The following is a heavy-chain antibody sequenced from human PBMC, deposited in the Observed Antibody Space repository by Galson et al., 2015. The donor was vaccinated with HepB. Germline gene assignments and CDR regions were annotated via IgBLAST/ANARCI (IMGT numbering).Heavy chain of an antibody. Sequence: SVKVSCKASGYTFTSYYMHWVRQATGQGLEWMGWMNPNSGNTGYAQKFQGRVTMTRNTSISTAYMELSSLRSEDTAVYYCARGNSPAANSDWFDPWGQGTLVTVSS. CDR3: ARGNSPAANSDWFDP. V-gene: IGHV1-8*02. CDR1: GYTFTSYY. D-gene: IGHD2-2*01. CDR2: MNPNSGNT. J-gene: IGHJ5*02.